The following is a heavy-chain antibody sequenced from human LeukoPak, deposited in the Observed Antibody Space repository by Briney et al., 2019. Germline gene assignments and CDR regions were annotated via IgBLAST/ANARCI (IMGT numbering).Heavy chain of an antibody. CDR1: GYTFTSYG. CDR2: ISAYNGNT. Sequence: ASVKVSCKASGYTFTSYGISWVRQAPGQGLEWMGWISAYNGNTNYAQKFQGRVTITRNTSISTAYMELSSLRSEDTAVYYCARGGCSGGSCYRYYFDYWGQGTLVTVSS. V-gene: IGHV1-18*01. J-gene: IGHJ4*02. CDR3: ARGGCSGGSCYRYYFDY. D-gene: IGHD2-15*01.